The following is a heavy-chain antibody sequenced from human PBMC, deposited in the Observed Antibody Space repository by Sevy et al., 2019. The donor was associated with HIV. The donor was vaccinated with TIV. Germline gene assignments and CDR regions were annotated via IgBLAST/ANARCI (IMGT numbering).Heavy chain of an antibody. CDR2: LRYDGSNK. J-gene: IGHJ4*02. Sequence: GGSLRLSCAASGFTFSSYGMHWVRQAPGKGLEWVAFLRYDGSNKYYADSVKGRFTISRDNSKNTLYLQMNSLRAEDTAVYYCAKDARIAAAGTFDYWGQGTLVTV. V-gene: IGHV3-30*02. D-gene: IGHD6-13*01. CDR3: AKDARIAAAGTFDY. CDR1: GFTFSSYG.